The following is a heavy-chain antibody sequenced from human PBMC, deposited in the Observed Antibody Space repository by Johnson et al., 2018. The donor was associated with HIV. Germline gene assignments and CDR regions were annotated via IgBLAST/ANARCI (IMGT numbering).Heavy chain of an antibody. CDR1: GFTFSSYW. J-gene: IGHJ3*02. CDR3: ARDPELDYFNNRAFDI. CDR2: IKHDGSER. Sequence: VQLVESGGGLVQPGESLRLSCAASGFTFSSYWMSWVRQAPGKGLAWVANIKHDGSERYYVDSVKGRFTISRDNAKNSVFLHMDSLRAEDTAVYYCARDPELDYFNNRAFDIWGQGTMVTVSS. V-gene: IGHV3-7*01. D-gene: IGHD3-22*01.